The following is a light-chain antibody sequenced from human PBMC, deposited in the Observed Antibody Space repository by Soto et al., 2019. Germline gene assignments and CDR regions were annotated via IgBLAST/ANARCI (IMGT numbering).Light chain of an antibody. CDR3: QQYYSYPRT. CDR2: AAS. CDR1: QGISSY. Sequence: AIRMTQSPSSFSASTGDRVTITCRANQGISSYLAWYQQKPGKAPKPLIYAASTFQSGVPSRFGGSGSGTDFTLTISCLQSEDFATYYCQQYYSYPRTFGQGTKVEIK. V-gene: IGKV1-8*01. J-gene: IGKJ1*01.